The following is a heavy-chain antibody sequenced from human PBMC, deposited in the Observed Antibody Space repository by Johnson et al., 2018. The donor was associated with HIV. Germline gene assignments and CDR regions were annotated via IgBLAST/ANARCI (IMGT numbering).Heavy chain of an antibody. J-gene: IGHJ3*02. D-gene: IGHD3-16*01. CDR3: AREATYYDYVWGSYAFDI. V-gene: IGHV3-66*01. Sequence: VQLVESGGGLVQPGRSLRLSCAASGFTFDDYAMHWVRQAPGKGLEWVSVIYTGGSTYYADSVRGRFTISRDNSKNTLYLQMRSLRVEDTAVYYCAREATYYDYVWGSYAFDIWGQGTMVTVSS. CDR2: IYTGGST. CDR1: GFTFDDYA.